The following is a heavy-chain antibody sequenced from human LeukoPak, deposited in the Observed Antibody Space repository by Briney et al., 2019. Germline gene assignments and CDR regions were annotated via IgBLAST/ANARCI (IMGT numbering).Heavy chain of an antibody. CDR3: PRSVGGVATILYFDY. D-gene: IGHD5-24*01. CDR2: ISSSSSYI. Sequence: GGSLRLSCAAYGFTFSSYSMNWVRQAPGKGLEWVSSISSSSSYIYYADSVKGRFTISRDNAKNSLYLQMNSLRAEDTAVYYCPRSVGGVATILYFDYWGQGTLVTVSS. V-gene: IGHV3-21*01. J-gene: IGHJ4*02. CDR1: GFTFSSYS.